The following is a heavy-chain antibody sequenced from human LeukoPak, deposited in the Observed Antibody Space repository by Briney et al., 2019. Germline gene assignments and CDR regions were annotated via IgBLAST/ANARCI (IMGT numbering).Heavy chain of an antibody. CDR2: ISSSSSYI. Sequence: GGSLRLSCAASGFTFSSYSMNWVRQAPGKGLEWVSSISSSSSYIYYADSVKGRFTISRDSAKNSVYLQMNSLRAEDTAVYYCARDSSWAFDYWGQGTLVTVSS. D-gene: IGHD6-13*01. V-gene: IGHV3-21*06. CDR1: GFTFSSYS. J-gene: IGHJ4*02. CDR3: ARDSSWAFDY.